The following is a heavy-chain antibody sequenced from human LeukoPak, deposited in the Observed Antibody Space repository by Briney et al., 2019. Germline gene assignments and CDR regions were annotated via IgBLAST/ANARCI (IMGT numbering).Heavy chain of an antibody. CDR2: IYYSGST. CDR3: ARDYRIAAAGTAFDNY. CDR1: GGSISSSSYY. Sequence: KPSETLSLTCTVSGGSISSSSYYWGWIRQPPGKGLEWIGSIYYSGSTYYNPSLKSRVTISVDTSKNQFSLKLSSVTAADTAVYYCARDYRIAAAGTAFDNYWGQGTLVTVSS. J-gene: IGHJ4*02. D-gene: IGHD6-13*01. V-gene: IGHV4-39*07.